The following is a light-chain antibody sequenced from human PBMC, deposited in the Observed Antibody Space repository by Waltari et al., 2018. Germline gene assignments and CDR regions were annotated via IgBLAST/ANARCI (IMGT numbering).Light chain of an antibody. CDR2: EVS. Sequence: QSALTQPPSASGSPGQSVTISCTGTSSDVGGYNYVSWYQQHPGKAPNLMIYEVSKRPSGVPDRCSGSKSGNTASLTVSGLQAEDEADYYCSSYAGSNTVFGGGTKLTVL. V-gene: IGLV2-8*01. CDR1: SSDVGGYNY. J-gene: IGLJ2*01. CDR3: SSYAGSNTV.